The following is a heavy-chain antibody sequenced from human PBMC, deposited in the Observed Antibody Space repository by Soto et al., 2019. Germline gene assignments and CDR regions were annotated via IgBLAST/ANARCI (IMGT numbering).Heavy chain of an antibody. CDR2: IKGKTDGGTT. Sequence: PGGSLRLSCAASGFTFSNAWMSWVRQAPGKGLEWVGRIKGKTDGGTTDYAAPVKGRFTISRDDSKNTLYLQMNSLKTEDTAVYYCTTDDTLDYYYGMDVWGQGTTVTVSS. J-gene: IGHJ6*02. V-gene: IGHV3-15*01. D-gene: IGHD3-22*01. CDR1: GFTFSNAW. CDR3: TTDDTLDYYYGMDV.